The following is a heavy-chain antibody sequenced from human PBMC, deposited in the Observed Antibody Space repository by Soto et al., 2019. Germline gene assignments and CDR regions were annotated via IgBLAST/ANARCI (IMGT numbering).Heavy chain of an antibody. J-gene: IGHJ3*01. CDR3: ARDPGYYPDDFDV. CDR1: GNTFTTYG. Sequence: QVQLVQSGGEVQKPGASVKVSCKASGNTFTTYGISWVRQAPGQGLEWMGWIGGYNGHANYAQKFQGRVTMTTDTSTSTAYMELRSLRSDDTAVYYCARDPGYYPDDFDVWGQGTMVTVSA. CDR2: IGGYNGHA. D-gene: IGHD2-15*01. V-gene: IGHV1-18*01.